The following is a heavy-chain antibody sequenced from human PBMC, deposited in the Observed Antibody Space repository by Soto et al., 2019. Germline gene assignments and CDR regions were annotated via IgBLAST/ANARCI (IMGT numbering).Heavy chain of an antibody. Sequence: QVTLKESGPVLVKPTETLTLRCTVSGLSITDSEMGVSWIRQPPGQPLERLAHIDSSGEKSYRTFLKSRLAISKDTSTSQIVRTMTNMDPADTATYYCARRHLAGAVSPWFAPLGQGIPVTVSS. D-gene: IGHD6-19*01. J-gene: IGHJ5*02. CDR1: GLSITDSEMG. V-gene: IGHV2-26*01. CDR3: ARRHLAGAVSPWFAP. CDR2: IDSSGEK.